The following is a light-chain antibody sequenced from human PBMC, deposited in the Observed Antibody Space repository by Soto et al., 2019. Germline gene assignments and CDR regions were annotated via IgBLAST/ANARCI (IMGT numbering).Light chain of an antibody. CDR1: SSDVGFYTY. CDR2: DVS. CDR3: SSYTSVNTRV. Sequence: QSVLTQPASVSGSPGQSITISCTGTSSDVGFYTYVSWYQHHPGKAPKLMIYDVSDRPSGVSNRFSGSKSGNTAFLTISGLQAEDEADYYCSSYTSVNTRVFGTGTKLTVL. J-gene: IGLJ1*01. V-gene: IGLV2-14*03.